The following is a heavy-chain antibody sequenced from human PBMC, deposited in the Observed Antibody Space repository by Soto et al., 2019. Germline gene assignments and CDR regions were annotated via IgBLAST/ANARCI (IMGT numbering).Heavy chain of an antibody. CDR3: AREAYCTSSSCYTRYGMDV. CDR1: GLSVSSNY. D-gene: IGHD2-2*02. J-gene: IGHJ6*02. Sequence: GGSLRLSCAASGLSVSSNYMSWVRQAPGKGLEWVSVIYSGGSIYYADSVKGRFTISRDNSKNTLYLQMNSLRAEDTGVYYCAREAYCTSSSCYTRYGMDVWGQGTTVTVSS. CDR2: IYSGGSI. V-gene: IGHV3-53*01.